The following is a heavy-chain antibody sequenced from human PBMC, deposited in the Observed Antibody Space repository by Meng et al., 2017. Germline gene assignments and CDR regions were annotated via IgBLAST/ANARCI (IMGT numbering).Heavy chain of an antibody. D-gene: IGHD3-22*01. J-gene: IGHJ4*02. V-gene: IGHV3-33*01. CDR3: ARGGRVGYYDSSGYYAVDY. Sequence: GESLKISCAASGFTFSSYGMHWVRQAPGKGLEWVAVIRYDGSNKYYADSVKGRFTISRDNSKNTLYLQMNSLRAEDTAVYYCARGGRVGYYDSSGYYAVDYWGQGTLVTVSS. CDR2: IRYDGSNK. CDR1: GFTFSSYG.